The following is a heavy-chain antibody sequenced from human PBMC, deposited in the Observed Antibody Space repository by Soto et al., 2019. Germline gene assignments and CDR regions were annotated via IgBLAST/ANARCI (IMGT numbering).Heavy chain of an antibody. CDR3: TTDRYNWNYRLWYFDY. J-gene: IGHJ4*02. V-gene: IGHV3-15*01. D-gene: IGHD1-7*01. CDR2: IKSKTDGGTT. Sequence: PGGSLRLSCAASGFTFSNAWMSWVRQAPGKGLEWVGRIKSKTDGGTTDYAAPVKGRFTISRDGSKNTLYLQMNSLKTEDTAVYYCTTDRYNWNYRLWYFDYWGQGTLVTVSS. CDR1: GFTFSNAW.